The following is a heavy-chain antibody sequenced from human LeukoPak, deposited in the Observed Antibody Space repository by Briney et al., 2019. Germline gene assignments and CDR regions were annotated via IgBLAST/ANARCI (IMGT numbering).Heavy chain of an antibody. J-gene: IGHJ4*02. V-gene: IGHV3-23*01. CDR2: ISGSGGST. D-gene: IGHD3-10*01. CDR3: AKNSRWFGELENIDY. Sequence: GGSLRLSCAASGFTFSSYAMSWVRQAPGKGLEWVSAISGSGGSTYYADSVKGRFTISRDNSKNTLYLQMNSLRAEDTAVYYCAKNSRWFGELENIDYWGQGTLVTVSS. CDR1: GFTFSSYA.